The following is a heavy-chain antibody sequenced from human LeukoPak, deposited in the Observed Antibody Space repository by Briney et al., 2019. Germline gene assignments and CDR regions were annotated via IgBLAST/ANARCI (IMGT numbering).Heavy chain of an antibody. CDR2: ISGGSSDT. Sequence: GGSLRLSCGASGFTFSDSYVNCIRQVPGKGLEWVSYISGGSSDTNYADSVKGRCTNSRDNAKRSLYLQMNGLRAEDTAGDCCVIGARDASMWGQGTMVTVSS. D-gene: IGHD6-6*01. V-gene: IGHV3-11*05. CDR1: GFTFSDSY. J-gene: IGHJ3*01. CDR3: VIGARDASM.